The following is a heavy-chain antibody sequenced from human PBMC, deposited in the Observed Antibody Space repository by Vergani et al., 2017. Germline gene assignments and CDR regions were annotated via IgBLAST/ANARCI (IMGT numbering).Heavy chain of an antibody. D-gene: IGHD2-2*01. Sequence: QVQLVQSGAEVKTPGASVKVSCKASGYTFTSYGISWVRQAPGQGLEWMGWISDYNGNTNYAQKLQGRVTMTTDTSTSTAYMELRGRRSYDTAVYFCTRRCSSTSCLDYWGQGTLVTVSS. CDR3: TRRCSSTSCLDY. CDR1: GYTFTSYG. CDR2: ISDYNGNT. J-gene: IGHJ4*02. V-gene: IGHV1-18*01.